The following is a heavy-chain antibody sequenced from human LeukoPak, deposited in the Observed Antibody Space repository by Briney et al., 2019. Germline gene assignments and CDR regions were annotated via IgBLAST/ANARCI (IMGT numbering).Heavy chain of an antibody. CDR1: GGSISSYY. J-gene: IGHJ4*02. V-gene: IGHV4-59*01. Sequence: PSETLSLTCTVSGGSISSYYWSWIRQPPGKGLEWIGYIYYSGSTNYSPSLKSRVTISVDTSKNQFSLKLSSVTAADTAVYYCASYRFGELSGFDYWGQGTLVTVSS. CDR3: ASYRFGELSGFDY. D-gene: IGHD3-10*01. CDR2: IYYSGST.